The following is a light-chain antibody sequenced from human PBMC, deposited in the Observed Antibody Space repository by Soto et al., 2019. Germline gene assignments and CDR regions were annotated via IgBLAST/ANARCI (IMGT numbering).Light chain of an antibody. CDR1: QSAGTN. CDR3: QHYDSWPPTYT. CDR2: GTP. J-gene: IGKJ2*01. Sequence: EVVMTQSPATLSVSPGDRATLSCRASQSAGTNLAWYQQRPGQAPRLLIHGTPTRATGVPARFSVSASGTEFTLSISSLQSEDFAVYYCQHYDSWPPTYTFGQGTKLEI. V-gene: IGKV3-15*01.